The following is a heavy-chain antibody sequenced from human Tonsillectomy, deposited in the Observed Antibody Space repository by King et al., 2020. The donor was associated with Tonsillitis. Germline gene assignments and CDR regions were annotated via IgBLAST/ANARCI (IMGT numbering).Heavy chain of an antibody. CDR1: GFTFTSYS. CDR2: ISSDGSDK. Sequence: VQLVESGGGVVQPGRSLRLSCAASGFTFTSYSMHWVRQAPGKGLEWVAVISSDGSDKYYADSVKGRFTISRDNSNDTIYLQMNSLRGDDAAVYYCARVPDYGGNSGSCWGQGTPVTVSS. J-gene: IGHJ4*02. V-gene: IGHV3-30*04. D-gene: IGHD4-23*01. CDR3: ARVPDYGGNSGSC.